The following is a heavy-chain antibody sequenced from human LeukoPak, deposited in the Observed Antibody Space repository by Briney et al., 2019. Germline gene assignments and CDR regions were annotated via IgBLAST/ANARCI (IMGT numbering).Heavy chain of an antibody. D-gene: IGHD2-15*01. Sequence: ASVKVSCKASGYTFTNYYIHWVRQAPGQGLEWMGIINPSGRSTSYAQKFQGRVAMTRDTSTSTVYMELSSLRSEDTAVYYCARDRGGPLFDYWGQGTLVTVSS. CDR2: INPSGRST. J-gene: IGHJ4*02. CDR3: ARDRGGPLFDY. V-gene: IGHV1-46*01. CDR1: GYTFTNYY.